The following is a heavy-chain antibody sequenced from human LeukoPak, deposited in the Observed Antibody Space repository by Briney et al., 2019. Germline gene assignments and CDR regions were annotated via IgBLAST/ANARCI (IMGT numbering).Heavy chain of an antibody. CDR1: GFTFSSYE. J-gene: IGHJ4*02. CDR3: ARPLYYDSSGYYF. Sequence: PGGSLRLSCAASGFTFSSYEMNWVRQAPGKGLEWVSYISSSSSTIYYADSVKGRFTISRDNAKNSLYLQMNSLRAEDTAVYYCARPLYYDSSGYYFWGQGTLVTVSS. V-gene: IGHV3-48*01. D-gene: IGHD3-22*01. CDR2: ISSSSSTI.